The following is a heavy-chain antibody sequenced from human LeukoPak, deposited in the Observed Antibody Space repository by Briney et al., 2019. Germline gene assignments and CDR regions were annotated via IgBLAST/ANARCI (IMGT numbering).Heavy chain of an antibody. CDR1: GYSISSGYY. CDR3: ARDTTKFDY. V-gene: IGHV4-38-2*02. CDR2: IYHSGST. Sequence: SETLSLTCAVSGYSISSGYYWGWIRHPPGKGLEWIGSIYHSGSTYYNPSLKSRVTISVDTSKNQFSLKLSSVTAADTAVYYCARDTTKFDYWGQGTLVTVSS. D-gene: IGHD1-26*01. J-gene: IGHJ4*02.